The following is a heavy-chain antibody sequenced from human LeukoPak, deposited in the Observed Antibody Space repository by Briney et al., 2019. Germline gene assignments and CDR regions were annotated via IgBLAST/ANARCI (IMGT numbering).Heavy chain of an antibody. CDR1: GYTFTSYG. J-gene: IGHJ3*02. CDR3: ARDLRTITVAGIGVFDI. V-gene: IGHV1-8*03. D-gene: IGHD6-19*01. CDR2: MNPNSGNT. Sequence: ASVKVSCKASGYTFTSYGINWVRQATGQGLEWMGWMNPNSGNTGYAQKFQGRVTITRNTSISTAYMELSSLRSEDTAVYYCARDLRTITVAGIGVFDIWGQGTMVTVSS.